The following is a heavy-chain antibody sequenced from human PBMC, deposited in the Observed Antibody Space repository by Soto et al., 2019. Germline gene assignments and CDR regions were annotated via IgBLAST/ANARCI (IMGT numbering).Heavy chain of an antibody. CDR2: IYYSGST. D-gene: IGHD3-16*02. Sequence: TLSLTCTVSGGSISSGGYYWSRLRQHPGKGREWIGYIYYSGSTYYIPSLKTRVTISVDTSKNQFSLKLSSVTAADTAVYYWARATSYDYIWGSYRLYFDYWGQGTLVTVS. J-gene: IGHJ4*02. CDR1: GGSISSGGYY. CDR3: ARATSYDYIWGSYRLYFDY. V-gene: IGHV4-31*03.